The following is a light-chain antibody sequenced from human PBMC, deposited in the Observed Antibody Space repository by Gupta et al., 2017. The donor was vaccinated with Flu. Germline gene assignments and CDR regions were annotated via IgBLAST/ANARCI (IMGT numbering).Light chain of an antibody. CDR3: SSYTDDNTLL. Sequence: SVTISCTGTSSDIGANKYVSWYQPHSGKAPKIIIFEVNRRPAGVPDRFSGSKSGNTASLTVSGLQTEDEADYYCSSYTDDNTLLFGGGTKLTVL. CDR1: SSDIGANKY. J-gene: IGLJ3*02. V-gene: IGLV2-8*01. CDR2: EVN.